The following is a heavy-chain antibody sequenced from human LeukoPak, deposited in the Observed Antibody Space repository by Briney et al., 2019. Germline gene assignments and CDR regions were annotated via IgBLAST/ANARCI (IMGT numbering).Heavy chain of an antibody. J-gene: IGHJ4*02. V-gene: IGHV5-51*01. Sequence: GESLKISCKGSGYSFTSYWIGWVRQMPGKGLEWMGIIYPGDSDTRYSPSFQGQVTISADKSISTAYLQWSSLKASDTAMYYCARLYYGSGNQGGRFDYWGQGTLVTVSS. CDR3: ARLYYGSGNQGGRFDY. D-gene: IGHD3-10*01. CDR2: IYPGDSDT. CDR1: GYSFTSYW.